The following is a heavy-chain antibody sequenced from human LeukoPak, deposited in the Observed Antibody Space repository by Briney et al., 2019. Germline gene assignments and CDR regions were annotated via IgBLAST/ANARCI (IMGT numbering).Heavy chain of an antibody. D-gene: IGHD3-16*01. CDR1: GGSVSSSSYY. Sequence: SETLSLTCTVSGGSVSSSSYYWSWIRQPPGKGLEWIGEINHSGSTNYNPSLKSRVTISVDTSKNQFSLKLSSVTAADTAVYYCARRRDYVWGSIYFDYWGQGTLVTVSS. J-gene: IGHJ4*02. V-gene: IGHV4-39*07. CDR2: INHSGST. CDR3: ARRRDYVWGSIYFDY.